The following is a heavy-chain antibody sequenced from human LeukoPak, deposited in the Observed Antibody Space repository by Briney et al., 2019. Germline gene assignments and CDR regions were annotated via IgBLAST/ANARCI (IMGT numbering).Heavy chain of an antibody. CDR3: ARNAELYSSGWYTQSHYYYYGMDV. CDR2: IYHSGST. V-gene: IGHV4-4*02. J-gene: IGHJ6*02. CDR1: GGSISGSNW. D-gene: IGHD6-19*01. Sequence: SGTLSLTCAVFGGSISGSNWWSWVRQPPGKGLEWIGEIYHSGSTNYNPSLKSRVTISVDKSKNQFSLKLSSVTAADTAVYYCARNAELYSSGWYTQSHYYYYGMDVWGQGTTVTVSS.